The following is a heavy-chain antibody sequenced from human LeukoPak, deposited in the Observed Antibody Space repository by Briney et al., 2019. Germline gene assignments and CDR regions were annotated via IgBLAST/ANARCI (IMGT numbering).Heavy chain of an antibody. V-gene: IGHV1-69*13. D-gene: IGHD3-10*01. CDR2: IIPIFGTA. Sequence: SVKVSCKASGGTFSSYAISWVRQAPGQGLEWMGGIIPIFGTANYAQKFQGRVTITADESTSTAYMELSSLRSEDTAVYYCARAFKLLWFGSKWGFDYWGQGTLVTVSS. CDR1: GGTFSSYA. CDR3: ARAFKLLWFGSKWGFDY. J-gene: IGHJ4*02.